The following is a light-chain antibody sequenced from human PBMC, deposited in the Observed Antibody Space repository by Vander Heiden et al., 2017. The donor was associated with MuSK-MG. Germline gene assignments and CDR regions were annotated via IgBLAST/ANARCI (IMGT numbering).Light chain of an antibody. CDR2: GAS. J-gene: IGKJ2*01. CDR3: QYYGTSPYP. CDR1: QSVSGTY. V-gene: IGKV3-20*01. Sequence: VLPQSPGTLFLSPGERATLSCRASQSVSGTYIAWYQQRPGRTPRLFIYGASNRATDFPDRFSGSGSGTDFTLTISRLEPEDFVVYYCQYYGTSPYPFGQGTKLEIK.